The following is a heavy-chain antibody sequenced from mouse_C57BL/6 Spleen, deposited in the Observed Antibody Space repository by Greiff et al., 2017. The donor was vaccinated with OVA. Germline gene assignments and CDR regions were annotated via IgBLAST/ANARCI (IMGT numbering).Heavy chain of an antibody. CDR1: GYSITSGYD. J-gene: IGHJ2*01. Sequence: EVQLQESGPGMVKPSQSLSLTCTVTGYSITSGYDWHWIRHSPGNKLEWMGYISYSGSTNYNPSFKSRITITHDTSKNHFFLKLNSVTTEDTATYYCARDGYHFDYWGQGTTLTVSS. CDR3: ARDGYHFDY. V-gene: IGHV3-1*01. D-gene: IGHD2-2*01. CDR2: ISYSGST.